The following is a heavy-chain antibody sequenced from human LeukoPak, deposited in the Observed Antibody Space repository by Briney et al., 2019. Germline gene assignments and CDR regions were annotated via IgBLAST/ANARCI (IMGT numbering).Heavy chain of an antibody. CDR2: IYTSGST. J-gene: IGHJ4*02. CDR1: GGSISSYY. Sequence: SETLSLTCTVSGGSISSYYWSWIRQPAGKGLEWIGRIYTSGSTNYNPSLKSRVTISLDTSKNQFSLKLSSVTAADTAMYYCARVPAARSGYYFDYWGQGTLVTVSS. V-gene: IGHV4-4*07. CDR3: ARVPAARSGYYFDY. D-gene: IGHD3-10*01.